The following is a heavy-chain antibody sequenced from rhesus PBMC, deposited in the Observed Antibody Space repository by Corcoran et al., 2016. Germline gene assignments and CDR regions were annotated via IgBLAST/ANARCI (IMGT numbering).Heavy chain of an antibody. CDR2: ISGSSGST. Sequence: QVQLQESGPGLVKPSETLSLTCAVSGGSVSRSNWWSWIRQPPGKGLEWIGYISGSSGSTYYNPSLKSRVTISTDTSKNQFSLKLSSVTAADTAVYYCARGGGGWSLDYWGQGVLVTVSS. D-gene: IGHD6-37*01. CDR3: ARGGGGWSLDY. V-gene: IGHV4-65*01. CDR1: GGSVSRSNW. J-gene: IGHJ4*01.